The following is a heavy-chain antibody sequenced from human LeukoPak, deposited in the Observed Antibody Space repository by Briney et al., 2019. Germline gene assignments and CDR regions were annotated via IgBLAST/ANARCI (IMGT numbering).Heavy chain of an antibody. CDR2: IKLDGSEK. J-gene: IGHJ4*02. Sequence: GGSLRLSCVASGFTFGKYWMSWVRQAPGKGLEWVANIKLDGSEKNYVDSVKGRFTISGDNTKNSLYLQMNSLRAEDTAVFYCARDQYDTWSRRGNFDSWGQGTLVIVSS. CDR3: ARDQYDTWSRRGNFDS. V-gene: IGHV3-7*03. D-gene: IGHD3-3*01. CDR1: GFTFGKYW.